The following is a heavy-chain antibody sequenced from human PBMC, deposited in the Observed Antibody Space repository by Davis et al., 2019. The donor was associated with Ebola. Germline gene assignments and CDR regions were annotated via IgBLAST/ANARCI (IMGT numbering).Heavy chain of an antibody. Sequence: GESLKISCAASGFTFDDYGMSWVRQAPGKGLEWVSGINWNGGSTGYADSVKGRFTISRDNAKNSLYLHMNSLRDEDTAIYYCAKGAKYDDRGYYSGGFDPWGQGTLVTVSS. CDR2: INWNGGST. CDR1: GFTFDDYG. D-gene: IGHD3-22*01. CDR3: AKGAKYDDRGYYSGGFDP. J-gene: IGHJ5*02. V-gene: IGHV3-20*04.